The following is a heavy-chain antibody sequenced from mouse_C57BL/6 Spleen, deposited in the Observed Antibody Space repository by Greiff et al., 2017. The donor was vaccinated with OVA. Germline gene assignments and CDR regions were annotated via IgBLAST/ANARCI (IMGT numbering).Heavy chain of an antibody. CDR1: GYTFTSYW. J-gene: IGHJ2*01. V-gene: IGHV1-55*01. Sequence: VQLQQPGAELVKPGASVKMSCKASGYTFTSYWITWVQQRHGQGLEWIGDIYPGSGSTNYNEQFKSKATLTVDTSSSTAYRQLSSLTSEDAAVYYCARNYYGSSYWGLWGQGTTLTVSS. CDR2: IYPGSGST. CDR3: ARNYYGSSYWGL. D-gene: IGHD1-1*01.